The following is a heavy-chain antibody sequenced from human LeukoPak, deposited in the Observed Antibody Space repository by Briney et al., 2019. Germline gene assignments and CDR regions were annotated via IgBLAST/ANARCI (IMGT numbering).Heavy chain of an antibody. CDR2: IYYSGST. CDR1: GGSTSSYY. J-gene: IGHJ5*02. Sequence: SETLSLTCTVSGGSTSSYYWSWIRQPPGQGLGWIGYIYYSGSTNYNPSLKSRVTISVDTSKNQFSLKLSSVTAADTAVYYCARVLVLPLTSWFDPWGQGTLVTVSS. D-gene: IGHD6-6*01. V-gene: IGHV4-59*01. CDR3: ARVLVLPLTSWFDP.